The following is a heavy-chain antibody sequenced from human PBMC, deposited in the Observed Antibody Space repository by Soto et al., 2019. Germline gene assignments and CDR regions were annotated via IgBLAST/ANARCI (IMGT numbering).Heavy chain of an antibody. CDR2: IGGSGGT. D-gene: IGHD2-15*01. CDR3: AKGQGWSYYYDS. CDR1: GFTFSSYA. V-gene: IGHV3-23*01. Sequence: EVQLLESGGGLVQPGGSLRLSCAASGFTFSSYAMSWVRPAPGKGLEWFSSIGGSGGTYYADSVKGRFTISRDNSKNMLYLHLNSLRAEDTAMYYCAKGQGWSYYYDSRGQGTLVTVSS. J-gene: IGHJ4*02.